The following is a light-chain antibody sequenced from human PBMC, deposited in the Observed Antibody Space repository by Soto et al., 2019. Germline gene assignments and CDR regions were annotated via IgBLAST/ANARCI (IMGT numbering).Light chain of an antibody. Sequence: EIVLTQSPGTLSLSPGERATLSCRASQSLSSSYLAWYQQKPGQAPRLLIYGTSGRATGIPDRFSGSGSGTDFTLTISRLEPEDFAVYYCQQYCTSPMYTFGQGTKLEIK. CDR3: QQYCTSPMYT. V-gene: IGKV3-20*01. CDR2: GTS. CDR1: QSLSSSY. J-gene: IGKJ2*01.